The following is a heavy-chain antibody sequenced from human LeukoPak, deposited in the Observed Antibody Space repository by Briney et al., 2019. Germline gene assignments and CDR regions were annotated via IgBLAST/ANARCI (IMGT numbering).Heavy chain of an antibody. CDR2: IKPNSGAT. CDR1: GYTFTGYD. Sequence: ASVKVSCKASGYTFTGYDMNWVRQAPGRGLEWMGRIKPNSGATKYAQKFQGRVTMTRDSSISTAYMELSGLRSDDTAVYYCARDEGEGDCTTTSCGWFDPWGQGTLVTVSS. CDR3: ARDEGEGDCTTTSCGWFDP. V-gene: IGHV1-2*06. J-gene: IGHJ5*02. D-gene: IGHD2-2*01.